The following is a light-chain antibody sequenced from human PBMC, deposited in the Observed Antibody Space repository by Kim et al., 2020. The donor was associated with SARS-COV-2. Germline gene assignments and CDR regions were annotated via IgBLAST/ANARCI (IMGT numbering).Light chain of an antibody. CDR1: QSVSSSY. CDR3: QQYGSSPRGT. V-gene: IGKV3-20*01. Sequence: SSGERATLSCRASQSVSSSYLAWYQQKPGQAPRLLIYGASSRATGIPDRFSGSGSGTDFTLTISRLEPEDFAVYYCQQYGSSPRGTFGQGTKLEI. CDR2: GAS. J-gene: IGKJ2*01.